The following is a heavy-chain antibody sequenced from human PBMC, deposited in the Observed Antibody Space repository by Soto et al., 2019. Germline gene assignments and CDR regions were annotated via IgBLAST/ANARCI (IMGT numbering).Heavy chain of an antibody. CDR3: ASSRGSGSYYRYYYYYGMDV. J-gene: IGHJ6*02. D-gene: IGHD3-10*01. CDR2: ISAYNGNT. V-gene: IGHV1-18*01. CDR1: GYTFTNYG. Sequence: GASVRVSCKASGYTFTNYGITWVRQAPGQGLEWMGWISAYNGNTHYTQRLQGRVTMTTDTSTSTAYMELRGLRSDDTAVYYCASSRGSGSYYRYYYYYGMDVWGQGTTVTVSS.